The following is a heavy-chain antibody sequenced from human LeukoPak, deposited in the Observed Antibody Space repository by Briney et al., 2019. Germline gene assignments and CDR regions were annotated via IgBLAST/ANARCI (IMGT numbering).Heavy chain of an antibody. D-gene: IGHD3-10*01. Sequence: GGSLRLFCAASGFTFSSYSMNWVRQAPGKGLEWVSSISSSSSYIYYADSVKGRFTISRDNAKNSLHLEMNSLRAEDTAVYCCARARFGEGGYYFDYWGQGTLVTVSS. V-gene: IGHV3-21*01. CDR1: GFTFSSYS. CDR3: ARARFGEGGYYFDY. CDR2: ISSSSSYI. J-gene: IGHJ4*02.